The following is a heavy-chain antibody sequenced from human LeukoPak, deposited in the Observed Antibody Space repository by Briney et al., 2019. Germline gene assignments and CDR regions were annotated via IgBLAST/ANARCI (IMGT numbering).Heavy chain of an antibody. J-gene: IGHJ4*02. CDR3: AKDRPTVVTRRHYFDY. CDR2: ISGSGGST. Sequence: GGSLRLSCAASGFTFSSYGMSWVRQTPGKGLEWVSAISGSGGSTYYADSVKGRFTISRDNSKNTLYLQMNSLRAEDTAVYYCAKDRPTVVTRRHYFDYWGQGILVTVSS. V-gene: IGHV3-23*01. D-gene: IGHD4-23*01. CDR1: GFTFSSYG.